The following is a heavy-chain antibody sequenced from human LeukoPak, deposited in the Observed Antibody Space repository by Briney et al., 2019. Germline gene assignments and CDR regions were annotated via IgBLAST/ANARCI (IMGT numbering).Heavy chain of an antibody. Sequence: PGGSLRLSCAASGFTFSNAWMSWVRQAPGKGLEWVGRIKSKTDGGTTDYAAPVKGRFTISRDDSKNTLYLQMNSLKTEDTAVYYCTTAYVVGATLFDYWGQGTLVTVSS. V-gene: IGHV3-15*01. CDR3: TTAYVVGATLFDY. J-gene: IGHJ4*02. D-gene: IGHD1-26*01. CDR1: GFTFSNAW. CDR2: IKSKTDGGTT.